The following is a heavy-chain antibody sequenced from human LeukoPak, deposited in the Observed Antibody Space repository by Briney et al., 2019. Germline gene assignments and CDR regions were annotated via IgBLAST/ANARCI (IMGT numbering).Heavy chain of an antibody. Sequence: ASVKVSCKASGYTFAIYGISWVRQAPGQGLEWMGWVSAYNGHTSYAQKFQGRVTMITDTSTSTAYMELRSLRSDDTAVYYCAREGNYYDSTDPKYYFDYWGQGTLVTVSS. D-gene: IGHD3-22*01. CDR1: GYTFAIYG. CDR3: AREGNYYDSTDPKYYFDY. J-gene: IGHJ4*02. CDR2: VSAYNGHT. V-gene: IGHV1-18*01.